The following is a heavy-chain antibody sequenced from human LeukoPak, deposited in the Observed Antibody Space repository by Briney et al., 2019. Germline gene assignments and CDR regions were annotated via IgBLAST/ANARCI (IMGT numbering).Heavy chain of an antibody. Sequence: SVKVSCKASGYTFTGYYMHWVRQAPGQGLEWMGGIIPIFGTANYAQKFQGRVTITADESTSTAYMELSSLRSEDTAVYYCAREYCSSTSCSGGVYYYYYGMDVWGQGTTVTVSS. D-gene: IGHD2-2*01. J-gene: IGHJ6*02. CDR3: AREYCSSTSCSGGVYYYYYGMDV. CDR1: GYTFTGYY. CDR2: IIPIFGTA. V-gene: IGHV1-69*13.